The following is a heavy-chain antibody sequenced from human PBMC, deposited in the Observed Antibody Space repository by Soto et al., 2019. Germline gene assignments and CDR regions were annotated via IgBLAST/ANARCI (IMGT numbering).Heavy chain of an antibody. CDR3: APISYYYYYMDV. CDR2: IYYTGST. CDR1: GGSISSSSYY. D-gene: IGHD3-10*01. Sequence: SETLSLTCTVSGGSISSSSYYWGWIRQPPGKGLEWIGSIYYTGSTYYNPSLKSRVTISVDTSKNQFSLKLSSVTAADTAVYYCAPISYYYYYMDVWGKGTTVTVSS. J-gene: IGHJ6*03. V-gene: IGHV4-39*01.